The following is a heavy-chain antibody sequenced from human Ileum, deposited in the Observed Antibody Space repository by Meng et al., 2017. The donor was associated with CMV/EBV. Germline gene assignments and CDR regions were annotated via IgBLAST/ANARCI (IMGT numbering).Heavy chain of an antibody. Sequence: GGSLRLFCAASGFLFRHKWMGWVRQAPGKGPEWVGRIKSKDDGRARDYAAHVKGRFTITRDDSRDMVYLQMNSLKSEDTGLYYCTTDPREWGQGTVVTVSS. V-gene: IGHV3-15*05. CDR3: TTDPRE. CDR1: GFLFRHKW. CDR2: IKSKDDGRAR. J-gene: IGHJ1*01.